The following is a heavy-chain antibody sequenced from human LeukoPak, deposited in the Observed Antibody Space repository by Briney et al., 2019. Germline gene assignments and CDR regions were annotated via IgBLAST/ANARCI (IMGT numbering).Heavy chain of an antibody. CDR3: ARNPLYGGNAFDY. CDR1: GGSVSSGSYY. J-gene: IGHJ4*02. V-gene: IGHV4-61*01. D-gene: IGHD4-23*01. CDR2: IYYSGST. Sequence: SETLSLTCTVSGGSVSSGSYYWSWIRQPPGKGLEWIGYIYYSGSTNYNPSLKSRVTISVDTSKNQFSLKLSSVTAADAAVYYCARNPLYGGNAFDYWGQGTLVTVSS.